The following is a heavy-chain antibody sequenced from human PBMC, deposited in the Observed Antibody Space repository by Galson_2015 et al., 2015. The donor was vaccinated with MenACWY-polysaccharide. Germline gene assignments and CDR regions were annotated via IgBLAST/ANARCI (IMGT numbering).Heavy chain of an antibody. CDR3: AGLMAGSPFGWFDP. Sequence: SETLSLTCPVSGGSISSYRWTCIRQPPGKGLEWIGYIYYTGTTKYNPSLTSRVTISVDTSKKYFSLKLSSVTAADTAVYYCAGLMAGSPFGWFDPWGQGTLVTVSS. CDR1: GGSISSYR. V-gene: IGHV4-59*01. CDR2: IYYTGTT. J-gene: IGHJ5*02. D-gene: IGHD6-19*01.